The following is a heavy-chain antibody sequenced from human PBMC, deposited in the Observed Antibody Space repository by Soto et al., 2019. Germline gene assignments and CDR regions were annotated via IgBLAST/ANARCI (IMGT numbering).Heavy chain of an antibody. J-gene: IGHJ4*02. Sequence: SETLSLTCTVSGGSISSYYWSWIRQPPGKGLEWIGYIYYSGSTNYNPSLKSRVTISVDTSKNQFSLKLSSVTAADTVVYYCARQESGGGYSYGYFFYWGQGTLVTVSS. CDR1: GGSISSYY. CDR3: ARQESGGGYSYGYFFY. D-gene: IGHD5-18*01. V-gene: IGHV4-59*08. CDR2: IYYSGST.